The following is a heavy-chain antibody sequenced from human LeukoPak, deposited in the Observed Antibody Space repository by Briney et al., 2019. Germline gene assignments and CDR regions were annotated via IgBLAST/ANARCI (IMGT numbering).Heavy chain of an antibody. J-gene: IGHJ5*02. CDR3: ARDAGDYDILTGYYDGGGRNFWFDP. CDR2: INPNSGGT. Sequence: GASVKVSCKASGYTFTGYYMHWVRQAPGQGLEWMAWINPNSGGTNYAQKLQGRVTMTTDTSTSTAYMELRSLRSDDTAVYYCARDAGDYDILTGYYDGGGRNFWFDPWGQGTLVTVSS. V-gene: IGHV1-2*02. D-gene: IGHD3-9*01. CDR1: GYTFTGYY.